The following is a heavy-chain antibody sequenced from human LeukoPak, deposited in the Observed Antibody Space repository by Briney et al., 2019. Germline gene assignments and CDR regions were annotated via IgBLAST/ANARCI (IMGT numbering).Heavy chain of an antibody. V-gene: IGHV3-48*03. D-gene: IGHD3-16*02. CDR2: ISDSASTI. CDR1: GFTFSSYE. Sequence: GGSLRLSCAASGFTFSSYEMNWVRQAPGKGLEWISYISDSASTIFYADSVKGRFTISRHNAKNSLYLQMNSLRAEDTAVYYCARVSAGVIGMKDVFDIWGQGTMVTVSS. J-gene: IGHJ3*02. CDR3: ARVSAGVIGMKDVFDI.